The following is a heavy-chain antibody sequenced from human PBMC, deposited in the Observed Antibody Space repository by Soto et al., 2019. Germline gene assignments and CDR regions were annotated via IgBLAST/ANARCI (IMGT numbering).Heavy chain of an antibody. D-gene: IGHD7-27*01. V-gene: IGHV1-69*01. CDR3: ARDETGDSYYYYYGMDV. CDR1: GGTFNTYN. Sequence: LVQSGAEVKKPGSSVKVSCKASGGTFNTYNINWVRQAXGQGLEWMGGILPIFGTTNYAQRFQGRVTITADDSTSTAYMELSSLRSEDTAVYYCARDETGDSYYYYYGMDVWGQGTTVTVTS. J-gene: IGHJ6*02. CDR2: ILPIFGTT.